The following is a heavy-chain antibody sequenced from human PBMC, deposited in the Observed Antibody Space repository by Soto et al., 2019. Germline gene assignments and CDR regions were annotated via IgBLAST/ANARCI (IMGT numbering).Heavy chain of an antibody. CDR3: ARGSYGDYCWYFDL. CDR1: GFTFSSYA. V-gene: IGHV3-30-3*01. D-gene: IGHD4-17*01. CDR2: ISYDGSNK. J-gene: IGHJ2*01. Sequence: QVQLVESGGGVVQPGRSLRLSCAASGFTFSSYAMHWVRQAPGKGLEWVAVISYDGSNKYYADSVKGRFTISRDNSKNTLYLQMNSLRAEDKAVYYCARGSYGDYCWYFDLWGRGTLVTVSS.